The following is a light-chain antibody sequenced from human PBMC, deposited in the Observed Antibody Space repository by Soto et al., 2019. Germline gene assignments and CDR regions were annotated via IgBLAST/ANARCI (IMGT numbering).Light chain of an antibody. CDR3: CSYAGSRTSEVV. V-gene: IGLV2-23*01. J-gene: IGLJ2*01. CDR2: DGS. CDR1: SSDVGSYNL. Sequence: QSALTQPASVSGSPGQSITISCTGTSSDVGSYNLVSWYQQHPGKAPKLMIYDGSKRPSGVSNRSSGYKSGNTASLTISGLPAEDDAEYYGCSYAGSRTSEVVFGRGTKLTVL.